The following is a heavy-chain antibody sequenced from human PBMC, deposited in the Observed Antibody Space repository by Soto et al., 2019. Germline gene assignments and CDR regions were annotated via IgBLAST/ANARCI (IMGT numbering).Heavy chain of an antibody. CDR1: GGSFSGYY. CDR2: INHSGST. J-gene: IGHJ4*02. V-gene: IGHV4-34*01. Sequence: LSLTCAVYGGSFSGYYWSWIRQPPGKGLEWIGEINHSGSTNYNPSLKSRVTISVDTSKNQFSLKLSSVTAADTAVYYCASAPAVDIVATIRVGTFDYWGQGTLVTVSS. CDR3: ASAPAVDIVATIRVGTFDY. D-gene: IGHD5-12*01.